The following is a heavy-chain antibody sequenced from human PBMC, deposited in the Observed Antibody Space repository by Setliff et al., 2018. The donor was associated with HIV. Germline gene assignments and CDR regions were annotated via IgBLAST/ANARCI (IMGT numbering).Heavy chain of an antibody. D-gene: IGHD2-2*01. CDR1: GASISGFY. V-gene: IGHV4-59*01. Sequence: TSETLSLTCTVSGASISGFYWSWIRQPPGKGLEWIGYFSYSVITNYNPSLKSRVTISVDTSKNQFSLNLNSVTAADTAVYYCARARGRAPLSYYFDSWGQGRLVTVSS. J-gene: IGHJ4*02. CDR3: ARARGRAPLSYYFDS. CDR2: FSYSVIT.